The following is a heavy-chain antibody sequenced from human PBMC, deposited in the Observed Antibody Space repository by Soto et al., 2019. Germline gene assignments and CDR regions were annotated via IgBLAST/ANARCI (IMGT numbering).Heavy chain of an antibody. V-gene: IGHV6-1*01. D-gene: IGHD6-13*01. J-gene: IGHJ4*02. Sequence: SQTLSLTCAISGDSVSSNSVAWNWIRQSPSRGLEWLGRTYYRSKWYNDYALSVKSRITINPDTSKNQFSLQLNSVTPEDTAVYYCARDGYASTWYVFDYWGQGTLVTVSS. CDR2: TYYRSKWYN. CDR3: ARDGYASTWYVFDY. CDR1: GDSVSSNSVA.